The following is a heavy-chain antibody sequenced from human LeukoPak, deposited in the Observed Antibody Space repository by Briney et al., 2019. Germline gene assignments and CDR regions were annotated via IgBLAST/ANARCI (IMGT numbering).Heavy chain of an antibody. Sequence: SETLSLTCTVSGGSISSYYWSWIRQPAGKGLEWIGRTYTSGSTNYNPSLKSRVTMSVDTSKNQFSLKLSSVTAADTAVSYCARDIGVKRIADCWGQGTLVTVSS. CDR3: ARDIGVKRIADC. CDR1: GGSISSYY. V-gene: IGHV4-4*07. J-gene: IGHJ4*02. CDR2: TYTSGST. D-gene: IGHD2-8*01.